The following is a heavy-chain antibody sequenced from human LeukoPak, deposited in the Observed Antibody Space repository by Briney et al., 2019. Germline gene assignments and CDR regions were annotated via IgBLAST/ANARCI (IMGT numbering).Heavy chain of an antibody. Sequence: SETLSLTCTVSSASISSTNYNWSWIRQPPGKGLEWIGYIYYSGSTNYDPFLKSRVTISVDTSKNQFSLKLSSVTAADTAVYYCASNGFDIWGQGTMVTVSS. J-gene: IGHJ3*02. CDR3: ASNGFDI. CDR1: SASISSTNYN. CDR2: IYYSGST. V-gene: IGHV4-61*01.